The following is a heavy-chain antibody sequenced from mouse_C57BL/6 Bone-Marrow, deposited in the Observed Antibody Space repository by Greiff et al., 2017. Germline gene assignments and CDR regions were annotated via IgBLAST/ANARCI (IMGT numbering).Heavy chain of an antibody. CDR1: GFTFTDYY. CDR2: IRNKANGYTT. CDR3: ARYGGYAMDY. Sequence: EVQRVESGGGLVQPGGSLSLSCAASGFTFTDYYMSWVRQPPGKALEWLGFIRNKANGYTTEYSASVKGRFTISRDNSQSILYLQMKALRAEDSATYYCARYGGYAMDYWGQGTSVTVSS. V-gene: IGHV7-3*01. J-gene: IGHJ4*01.